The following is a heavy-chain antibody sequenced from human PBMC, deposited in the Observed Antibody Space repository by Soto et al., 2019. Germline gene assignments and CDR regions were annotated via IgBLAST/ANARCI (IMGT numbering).Heavy chain of an antibody. D-gene: IGHD4-17*01. CDR1: GYTFTSYG. CDR3: AGVNYGDYVLYYYYGMDV. V-gene: IGHV1-18*01. Sequence: ASVKVSCKASGYTFTSYGISWVRQAPGQGLEWMGWISAYNGNTNYAQKLQGRVTMTTDTSTSTAYMELRSLRSDDTAVYYCAGVNYGDYVLYYYYGMDVWGQGTTVTVSS. J-gene: IGHJ6*02. CDR2: ISAYNGNT.